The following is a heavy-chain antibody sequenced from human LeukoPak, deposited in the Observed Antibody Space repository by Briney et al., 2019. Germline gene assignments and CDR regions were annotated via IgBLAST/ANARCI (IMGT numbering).Heavy chain of an antibody. CDR1: GYTFTSNG. J-gene: IGHJ6*02. D-gene: IGHD6-19*01. Sequence: VASLKLSCTASGYTFTSNGISWVRESPGQGGEWMGWIIPIFGTANYAQKFQGRVTITADESTSTAYMELSSLRSEDTAVYYCASKTSSIAVAGTHYYYYGMDVWGQGTTVTVSS. V-gene: IGHV1-69*13. CDR3: ASKTSSIAVAGTHYYYYGMDV. CDR2: IIPIFGTA.